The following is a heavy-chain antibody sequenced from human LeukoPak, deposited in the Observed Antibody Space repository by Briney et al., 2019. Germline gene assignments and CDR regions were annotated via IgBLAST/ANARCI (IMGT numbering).Heavy chain of an antibody. V-gene: IGHV4-39*02. D-gene: IGHD4-17*01. CDR1: GGSISSSTYY. J-gene: IGHJ4*02. CDR3: ARDYGAYYFDY. Sequence: PSETLSLTCTVSGGSISSSTYYWGWIRQPPGKAREWIGNIYYSGSTYYNPSLKSRVTISVDTSRNQFSLKLSSVTATDTALYYCARDYGAYYFDYWGQGTLVTVSS. CDR2: IYYSGST.